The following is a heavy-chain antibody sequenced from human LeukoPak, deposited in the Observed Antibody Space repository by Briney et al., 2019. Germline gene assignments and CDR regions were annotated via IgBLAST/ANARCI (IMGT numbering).Heavy chain of an antibody. CDR2: IRHDGSDK. V-gene: IGHV3-30*02. J-gene: IGHJ1*01. CDR3: ARDRGDCGGDCFLAEYFQH. Sequence: PGGSLRLSCEASGFTFSSFVMHWVRQAPGKGLEWVAFIRHDGSDKYYADSVKGRFTISRDNSKSTLYLQMNSLRAEDTAVYYCARDRGDCGGDCFLAEYFQHWGQGTLVAVSS. D-gene: IGHD2-21*02. CDR1: GFTFSSFV.